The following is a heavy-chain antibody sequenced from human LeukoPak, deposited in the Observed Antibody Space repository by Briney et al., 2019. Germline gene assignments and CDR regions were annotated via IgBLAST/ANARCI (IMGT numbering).Heavy chain of an antibody. CDR2: IIPILGIA. V-gene: IGHV1-69*04. J-gene: IGHJ3*02. Sequence: SVKVSCKASGGTFSSYAISWVRQAPGQGLEWMGRIIPILGIANYAQKFQGRVTITADKSTSTAYMELSSLRSEDTAVYYCARVGVTMIVVDIWGQGTMVTVSS. CDR1: GGTFSSYA. CDR3: ARVGVTMIVVDI. D-gene: IGHD3-22*01.